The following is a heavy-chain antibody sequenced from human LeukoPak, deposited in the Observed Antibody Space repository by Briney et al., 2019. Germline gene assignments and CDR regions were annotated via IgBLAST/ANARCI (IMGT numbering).Heavy chain of an antibody. CDR3: ARDQPAALGNYYYYGMDV. CDR1: GFTFSSYG. CDR2: IWYDGSNK. J-gene: IGHJ6*04. D-gene: IGHD2-2*01. Sequence: GRSLRLSCAVSGFTFSSYGMHWVRQAPGKGMEWVAVIWYDGSNKYYADSVKVRFTIFRDNSKNTLYLKMNSLRAEDTAVYYCARDQPAALGNYYYYGMDVWGKGTTVTVSS. V-gene: IGHV3-33*01.